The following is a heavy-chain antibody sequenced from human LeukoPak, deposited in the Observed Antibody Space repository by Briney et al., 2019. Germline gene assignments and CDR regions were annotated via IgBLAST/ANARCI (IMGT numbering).Heavy chain of an antibody. CDR2: IKQDGSEK. CDR1: GFTFSSYG. J-gene: IGHJ4*02. CDR3: ARDPTMIVVPYFDY. Sequence: GGSLRLSCAASGFTFSSYGMHWVRQAPGKGLEWVANIKQDGSEKYYVDSVKGRFTISRDNAKNSLYLQMNSLRAEDTAVYYCARDPTMIVVPYFDYWGQGTLVTVSS. V-gene: IGHV3-7*01. D-gene: IGHD3-22*01.